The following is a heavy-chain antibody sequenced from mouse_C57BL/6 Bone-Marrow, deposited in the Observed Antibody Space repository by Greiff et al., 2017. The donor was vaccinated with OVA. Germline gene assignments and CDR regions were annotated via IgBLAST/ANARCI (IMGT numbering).Heavy chain of an antibody. CDR3: VRPYYYGSSWFAY. D-gene: IGHD1-1*01. CDR1: GFSFNTYA. CDR2: IRSKSNNYAT. J-gene: IGHJ3*01. V-gene: IGHV10-1*01. Sequence: EAGGGLVQPKGSLKLSCAASGFSFNTYAMNWVRQAPGKGLEWVARIRSKSNNYATYYADSVKDRFTISRDDSESMLYLQMNNLKTEDTAMYYCVRPYYYGSSWFAYWGQGTLVTVSA.